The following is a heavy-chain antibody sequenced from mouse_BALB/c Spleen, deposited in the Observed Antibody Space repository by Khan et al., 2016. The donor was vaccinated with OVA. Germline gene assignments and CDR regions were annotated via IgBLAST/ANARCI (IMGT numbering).Heavy chain of an antibody. CDR2: LSLKSYDYVT. Sequence: DVKLVESGGGLVQPGGSMKLSCVASGFTFSNSWMNWVRPSPESGLEWVADLSLKSYDYVTHYAESVKGRFTISRDDSKSSVYQQMNNVRAEDNGIYNWWILQRGQGTNLTVS. CDR1: GFTFSNSW. D-gene: IGHD6-1*01. J-gene: IGHJ2*01. CDR3: WILQ. V-gene: IGHV6-6*02.